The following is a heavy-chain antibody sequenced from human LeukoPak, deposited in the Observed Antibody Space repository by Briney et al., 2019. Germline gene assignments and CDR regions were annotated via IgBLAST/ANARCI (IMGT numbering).Heavy chain of an antibody. CDR3: ARESSGWYRPFDY. CDR2: IWYDGSNK. D-gene: IGHD6-19*01. Sequence: GRSLRLSCAASGFTFSSYGMHWVRQAPGKGQEWVAVIWYDGSNKYYADSVKGRFTISRDNSKNTLYLQMNSLRAEDTAVYYCARESSGWYRPFDYWGQGTLVTVSS. CDR1: GFTFSSYG. V-gene: IGHV3-33*01. J-gene: IGHJ4*02.